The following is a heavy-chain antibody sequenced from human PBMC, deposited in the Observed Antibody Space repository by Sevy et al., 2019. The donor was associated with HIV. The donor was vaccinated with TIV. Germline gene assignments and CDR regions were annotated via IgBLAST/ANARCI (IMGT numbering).Heavy chain of an antibody. CDR2: IDPRGGST. V-gene: IGHV1-46*01. D-gene: IGHD3-16*01. Sequence: ASVKVSCKASGYTLIRYYMHWVRQAPGQGLEWMGVIDPRGGSTTYAQKLQGRVIMTRDTSTSTVYMELSRLRSEDTAVYYCATFSGASGVFDYWGQGTLVTVSS. CDR1: GYTLIRYY. CDR3: ATFSGASGVFDY. J-gene: IGHJ4*02.